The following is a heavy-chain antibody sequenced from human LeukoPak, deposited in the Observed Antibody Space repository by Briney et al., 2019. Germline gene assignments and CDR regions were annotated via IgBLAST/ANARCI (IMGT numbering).Heavy chain of an antibody. J-gene: IGHJ3*02. Sequence: PSETLSLTCTVSGGSIGSYYWSWIRQPAGKGLEWIGRIYTSGSTNYNPSLKSRVTMSVDTSKNQFSLKLSSVTAADTAVYYCARGDYGSGSYYNVGAFDIWGQGTMVTVSS. CDR3: ARGDYGSGSYYNVGAFDI. CDR2: IYTSGST. CDR1: GGSIGSYY. V-gene: IGHV4-4*07. D-gene: IGHD3-10*01.